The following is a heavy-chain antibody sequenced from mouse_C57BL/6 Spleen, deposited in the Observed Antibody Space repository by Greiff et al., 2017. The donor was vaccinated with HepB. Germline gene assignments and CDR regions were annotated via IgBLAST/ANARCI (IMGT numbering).Heavy chain of an antibody. CDR2: ISSGSSTI. J-gene: IGHJ2*01. D-gene: IGHD1-1*01. CDR3: ARPYGSYFDY. Sequence: EVMLVESGGGLVKPGGSLKLSCAASGFTSSDYGMHWVRQAPEKGLEWVAYISSGSSTIYYADTVKGRFTISRDNAKNTLFLQMTSLRSEDTAMYYCARPYGSYFDYWGQGTTLTVSS. CDR1: GFTSSDYG. V-gene: IGHV5-17*01.